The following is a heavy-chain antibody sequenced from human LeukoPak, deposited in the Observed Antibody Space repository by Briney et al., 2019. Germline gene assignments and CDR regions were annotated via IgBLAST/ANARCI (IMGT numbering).Heavy chain of an antibody. J-gene: IGHJ3*02. V-gene: IGHV3-21*01. CDR1: GFTFGAYN. Sequence: PGGSLRLSCAASGFTFGAYNMKWVRQAPGKGLEWVSSVTSSSEYIYYADSVKGRFTISRDNAKNSLYLQMNSLRAEDTAVYFCAREAVGGAFDIWGQGTMVTVSS. CDR3: AREAVGGAFDI. D-gene: IGHD6-19*01. CDR2: VTSSSEYI.